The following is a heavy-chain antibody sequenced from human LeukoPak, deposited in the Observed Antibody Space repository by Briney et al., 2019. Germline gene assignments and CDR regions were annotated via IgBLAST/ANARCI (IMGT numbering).Heavy chain of an antibody. CDR1: GYTFTSYG. V-gene: IGHV1-18*04. Sequence: SVNVSCKVSGYTFTSYGISCVRQSPGPGLESMRWISAYNGNTNYAQKLQGRVTMTTDTSTSTAYMELRSLRSDDTAVYYCARDLGNLNWFDPWGQGTLVTVSS. CDR3: ARDLGNLNWFDP. CDR2: ISAYNGNT. J-gene: IGHJ5*02.